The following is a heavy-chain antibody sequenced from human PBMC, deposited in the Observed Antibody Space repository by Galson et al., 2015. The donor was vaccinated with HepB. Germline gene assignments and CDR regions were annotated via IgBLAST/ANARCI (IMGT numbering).Heavy chain of an antibody. Sequence: SCKASGYTFTSYAMHWVRQAPGQRLEWMGWINAGNGNTKYSQKFQGRVTITRDTSASTAYMELSSLRSEDTAVYYCARVKYSSSPWDYYFDYWGQGTLVTVSS. V-gene: IGHV1-3*01. J-gene: IGHJ4*02. CDR1: GYTFTSYA. CDR2: INAGNGNT. CDR3: ARVKYSSSPWDYYFDY. D-gene: IGHD6-6*01.